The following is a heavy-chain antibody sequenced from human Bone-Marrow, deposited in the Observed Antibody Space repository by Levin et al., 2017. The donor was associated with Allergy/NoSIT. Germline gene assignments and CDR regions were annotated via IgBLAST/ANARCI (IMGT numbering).Heavy chain of an antibody. Sequence: PGESLKISCAASGFTFSDYYMSWIRQAPGKGLEWVSYISSSSSYTNYADSVKGRFTISRDNAKNSLYLQMNSLRAEDTAVYYCARVTSSGGYQGYYFDYWGQGTLVTVSS. V-gene: IGHV3-11*05. D-gene: IGHD6-19*01. CDR2: ISSSSSYT. CDR3: ARVTSSGGYQGYYFDY. J-gene: IGHJ4*02. CDR1: GFTFSDYY.